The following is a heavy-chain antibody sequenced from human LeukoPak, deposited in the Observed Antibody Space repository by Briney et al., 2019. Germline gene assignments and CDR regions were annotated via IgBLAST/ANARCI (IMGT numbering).Heavy chain of an antibody. CDR1: GFTFSSYA. CDR2: ISYDGSNK. V-gene: IGHV3-30*04. J-gene: IGHJ4*02. D-gene: IGHD4-17*01. CDR3: ASGYGDSQTY. Sequence: GGSLRLSCAASGFTFSSYAMHWVRQAPGKGLEWVAVISYDGSNKYYADSVKGRFTISRDNSKNTLYLQMNSLRAEDTAVYYCASGYGDSQTYWGQGTLVTVS.